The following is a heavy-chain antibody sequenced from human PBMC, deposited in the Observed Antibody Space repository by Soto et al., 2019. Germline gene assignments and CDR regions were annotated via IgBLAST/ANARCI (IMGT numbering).Heavy chain of an antibody. V-gene: IGHV4-34*01. CDR3: ASLRRGSGYDSWHGAFDI. D-gene: IGHD5-12*01. J-gene: IGHJ3*02. CDR2: INHSGST. CDR1: GGSFSGYY. Sequence: SETLSLTCAVYGGSFSGYYWSWIRQPPGKGLEWIGEINHSGSTNYNPSLKSRVTISVDTSKNQFSLKLSSVTAADTAVYYCASLRRGSGYDSWHGAFDIWGQGTMVTVSS.